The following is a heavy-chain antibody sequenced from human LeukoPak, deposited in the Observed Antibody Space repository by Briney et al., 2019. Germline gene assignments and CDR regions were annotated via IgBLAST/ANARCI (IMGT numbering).Heavy chain of an antibody. CDR1: GGSISSGGYY. CDR2: IYYSGST. Sequence: PSETLSLTCTVSGGSISSGGYYWSWIRQHPGKGLEWIGYIYYSGSTYYNPSLKSRVTISVDTSKNQFSLKLSSVAAADTAVYYCARVSSYYYYGMDVWGQRTTVTVSS. V-gene: IGHV4-31*03. J-gene: IGHJ6*02. CDR3: ARVSSYYYYGMDV.